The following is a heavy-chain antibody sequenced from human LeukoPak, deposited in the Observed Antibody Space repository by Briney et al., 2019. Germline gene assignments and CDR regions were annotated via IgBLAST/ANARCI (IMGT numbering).Heavy chain of an antibody. CDR2: ISWNSGSI. Sequence: PGGSLRLSCAASGFTFDDYAMHWVRQAPGKGLDGVSGISWNSGSIGYADSVKGRFTISRDNAKNSLYLQMNSLRADDTAIYYCARAGELRYMDVWGKGTAVTVSS. V-gene: IGHV3-9*01. CDR1: GFTFDDYA. D-gene: IGHD3-16*01. CDR3: ARAGELRYMDV. J-gene: IGHJ6*03.